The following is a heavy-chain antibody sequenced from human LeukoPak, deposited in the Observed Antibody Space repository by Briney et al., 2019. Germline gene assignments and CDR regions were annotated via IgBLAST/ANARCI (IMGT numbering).Heavy chain of an antibody. J-gene: IGHJ4*02. CDR1: GYSISSGYY. D-gene: IGHD5-24*01. CDR2: IYYSGST. V-gene: IGHV4-38-2*02. Sequence: SETLSLTCTVSGYSISSGYYWGWIRQPPGKGLEWIGSIYYSGSTYYNPSLKSRVTISVDTSKNQFSLKLSSVTAADTAVYYCARAGDDFGYWGQGTLVTVSS. CDR3: ARAGDDFGY.